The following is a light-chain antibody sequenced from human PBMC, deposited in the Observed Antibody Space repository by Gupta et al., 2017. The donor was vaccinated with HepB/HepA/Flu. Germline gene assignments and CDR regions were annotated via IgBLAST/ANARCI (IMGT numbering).Light chain of an antibody. J-gene: IGLJ1*01. Sequence: SYALTQSPPVSVASEKAGRITWGGTNIGSKSVHWYRQKPGQAPVLLISYDTDRPSGIPERFSGSNSGNTATLTISRVEAGDEADYYCQVWDRITDHYVFGAGTKVTVL. CDR2: YDT. V-gene: IGLV3-21*04. CDR1: NIGSKS. CDR3: QVWDRITDHYV.